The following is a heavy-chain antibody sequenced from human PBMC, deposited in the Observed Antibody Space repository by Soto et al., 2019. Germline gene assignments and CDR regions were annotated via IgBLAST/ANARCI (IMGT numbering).Heavy chain of an antibody. Sequence: SCKASGCTIPSTGISWVRQATEAGLEWMGWISAYNGNTNYAQKLQGRVTMTTDTSTSTAYMELRSLRSDDTAVYYCARDLIRNYYDSSGWVDPWGQGTLVTVSS. CDR2: ISAYNGNT. J-gene: IGHJ5*02. CDR3: ARDLIRNYYDSSGWVDP. V-gene: IGHV1-18*04. D-gene: IGHD3-22*01. CDR1: GCTIPSTG.